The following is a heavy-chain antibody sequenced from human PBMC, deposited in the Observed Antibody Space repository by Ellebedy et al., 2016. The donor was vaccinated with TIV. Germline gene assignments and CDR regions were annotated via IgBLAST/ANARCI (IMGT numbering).Heavy chain of an antibody. CDR2: ISYSCNT. Sequence: MPSETLSLTCTVSGGSLSSYYWSWSSQSPGKGLEWIGSISYSCNTYYSPSLRSRVNISVDPSKKQFSLQLSSVIAADTAVYYCGRHILWGSPRRDGYSSRFNYFYLWGQGTLVTVSS. V-gene: IGHV4-39*01. CDR3: GRHILWGSPRRDGYSSRFNYFYL. J-gene: IGHJ4*02. D-gene: IGHD5-24*01. CDR1: GGSLSSYY.